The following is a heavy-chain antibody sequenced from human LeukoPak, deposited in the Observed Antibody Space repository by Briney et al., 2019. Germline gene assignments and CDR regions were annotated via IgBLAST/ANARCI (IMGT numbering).Heavy chain of an antibody. D-gene: IGHD1-26*01. Sequence: RTGGSLRLSCAASGFTFSSYSMKWVRQAPGKGLEWVSSISSSSSYIYYADSVKGRFTISRDNAKNSLYLQMNSLRAEDTAVYYCARSGSYDYYMDVWGKGTTVTVSS. CDR2: ISSSSSYI. CDR3: ARSGSYDYYMDV. J-gene: IGHJ6*03. V-gene: IGHV3-21*01. CDR1: GFTFSSYS.